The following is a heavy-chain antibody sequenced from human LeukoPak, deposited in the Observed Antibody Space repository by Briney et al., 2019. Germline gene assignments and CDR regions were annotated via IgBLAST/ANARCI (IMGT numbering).Heavy chain of an antibody. CDR1: GGSFSGYY. CDR2: INHSGGT. J-gene: IGHJ4*02. V-gene: IGHV4-34*01. D-gene: IGHD2-2*03. Sequence: SETLSLTCAVYGGSFSGYYWSWIRQPPGKGLEWIGEINHSGGTNYNPSLKSRVTISVDTSKNQFSLKLSSVTAADTAVYYCARGGMDIVVVPAANISFDYWGQGTLVTVSS. CDR3: ARGGMDIVVVPAANISFDY.